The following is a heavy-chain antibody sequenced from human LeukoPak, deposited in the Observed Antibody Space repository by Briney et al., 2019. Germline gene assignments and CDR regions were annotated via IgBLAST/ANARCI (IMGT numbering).Heavy chain of an antibody. V-gene: IGHV4-59*08. Sequence: SETLSLTCTVSGGSISSYYWSWIRQPPGKGLEWIGYIYYSGSTNYNPSLKGRVTISVDTSKNQFSLKLSSVTAADTAVYYCARHKIIAAAGTEWFDPWGQGTLVTVSS. CDR3: ARHKIIAAAGTEWFDP. CDR1: GGSISSYY. D-gene: IGHD6-13*01. J-gene: IGHJ5*02. CDR2: IYYSGST.